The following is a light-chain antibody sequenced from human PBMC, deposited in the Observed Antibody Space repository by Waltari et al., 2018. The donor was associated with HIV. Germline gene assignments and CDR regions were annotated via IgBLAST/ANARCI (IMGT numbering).Light chain of an antibody. J-gene: IGLJ3*02. CDR1: SSDVGGYNY. CDR2: EVN. Sequence: QSALTQPPSASGSPGQSVTIPCTGTSSDVGGYNYVSWYQQYPGKAPKLIIYEVNKRPSGGPDRFSGSKSGITASLTVSGLQGDDEADYYCSSYAGSKNLVLGGGTKLTVL. V-gene: IGLV2-8*01. CDR3: SSYAGSKNLV.